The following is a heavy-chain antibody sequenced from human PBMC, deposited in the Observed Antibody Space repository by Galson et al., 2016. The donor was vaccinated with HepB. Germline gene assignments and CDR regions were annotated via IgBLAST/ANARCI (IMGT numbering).Heavy chain of an antibody. Sequence: SVKVSCKASGSSFNNYPVSWVRQAPGQGLVWLGGIIPFFGTTGYAQKFQGRVTITADKSTTTVYMELSSLRSEDTAIYYCAKYSGSPGDYGMDVWGQGTTVTVSS. CDR2: IIPFFGTT. CDR1: GSSFNNYP. D-gene: IGHD1-26*01. CDR3: AKYSGSPGDYGMDV. V-gene: IGHV1-69*06. J-gene: IGHJ6*02.